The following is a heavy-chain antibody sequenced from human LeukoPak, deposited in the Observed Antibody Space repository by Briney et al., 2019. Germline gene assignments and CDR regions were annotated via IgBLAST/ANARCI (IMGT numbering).Heavy chain of an antibody. CDR2: ISGSGGST. J-gene: IGHJ4*02. CDR3: ARGRYCSGGGCYGALGYYFEY. D-gene: IGHD2-15*01. CDR1: GFTFSSYG. Sequence: PGGTLRLSCAAAGFTFSSYGMSWVRQAPGKGLEWVSAISGSGGSTYYADSVKGRFTISRDNSKNTLYLQMNSLRAEDTAVYYCARGRYCSGGGCYGALGYYFEYWGQGTLVTVSS. V-gene: IGHV3-23*01.